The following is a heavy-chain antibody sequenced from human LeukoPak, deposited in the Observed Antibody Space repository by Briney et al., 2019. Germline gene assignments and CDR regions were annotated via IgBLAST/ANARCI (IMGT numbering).Heavy chain of an antibody. V-gene: IGHV3-23*01. CDR3: AKLFPYSFVVVPAAPRGQGAFDI. J-gene: IGHJ3*02. CDR1: GFTFSSYA. CDR2: ISGSGGST. Sequence: GGSLRLSCAASGFTFSSYAMSWVRQAPGKGLEWVSAISGSGGSTYYADSVKGRFTISRDNSKNTLYLQMNSLRAEDTAVYYCAKLFPYSFVVVPAAPRGQGAFDIWGQGTMVTVSS. D-gene: IGHD2-2*01.